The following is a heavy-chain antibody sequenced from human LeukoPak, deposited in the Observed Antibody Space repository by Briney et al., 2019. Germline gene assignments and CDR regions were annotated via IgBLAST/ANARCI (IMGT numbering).Heavy chain of an antibody. J-gene: IGHJ6*02. CDR3: AREGTYGSGSYYNREYYGMDV. V-gene: IGHV4-31*03. D-gene: IGHD3-10*01. Sequence: SQTLSLTCTVSGGSISSGGYYWSWIRQHPGKGLELFVYIYYSGSTYYNPSLKSRVTISVDTSKNQFSLKLSSVTAADTAVYYCAREGTYGSGSYYNREYYGMDVWGQGTTVTVSS. CDR1: GGSISSGGYY. CDR2: IYYSGST.